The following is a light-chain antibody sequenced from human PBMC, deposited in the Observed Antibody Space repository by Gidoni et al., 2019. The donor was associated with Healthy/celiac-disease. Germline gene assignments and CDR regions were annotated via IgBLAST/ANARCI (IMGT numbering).Light chain of an antibody. V-gene: IGLV2-14*03. CDR2: DVS. Sequence: QSALTQPASVSGPPGQSLTISCTGTSGDVGGYNYVSWYQQHPGKAPKLIIYDVSNRPSGVSNRFSGSKSGNTASLTISGLQAEDEADYYCSSYTSSSTLAVFGGGTQLTVL. CDR1: SGDVGGYNY. CDR3: SSYTSSSTLAV. J-gene: IGLJ7*01.